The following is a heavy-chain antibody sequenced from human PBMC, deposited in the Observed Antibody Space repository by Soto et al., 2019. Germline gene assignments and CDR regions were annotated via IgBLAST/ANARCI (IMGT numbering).Heavy chain of an antibody. CDR1: GGSISSSSYY. CDR2: IYYSGST. Sequence: QLQLQESGPGLVKPSETLSLICTVSGGSISSSSYYWDWIRQPPGKGLEWIGSIYYSGSTYYNPSLKSRVTISVDTSKNQFSLKLSSVTAADTAVYYCARQLRISMVRVDYWGQGTLVTVSS. J-gene: IGHJ4*02. D-gene: IGHD3-10*01. CDR3: ARQLRISMVRVDY. V-gene: IGHV4-39*01.